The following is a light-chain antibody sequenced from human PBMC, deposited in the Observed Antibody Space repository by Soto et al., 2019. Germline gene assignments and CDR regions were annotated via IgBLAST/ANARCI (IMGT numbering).Light chain of an antibody. CDR3: QQYNNWPLT. CDR1: QSVNNN. V-gene: IGKV3-15*01. Sequence: EIVMTQSPATLSVSPGERVTLSCRARQSVNNNLAWHQQKPGQAPRLLIHGASTRAAGTPARVSGSGSGTEFTITISSVQSEDLAIYYCQQYNNWPLTFGPGTRLDIK. CDR2: GAS. J-gene: IGKJ5*01.